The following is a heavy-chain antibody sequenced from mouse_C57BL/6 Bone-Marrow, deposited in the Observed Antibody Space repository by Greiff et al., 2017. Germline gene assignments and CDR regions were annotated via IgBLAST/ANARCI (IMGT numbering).Heavy chain of an antibody. CDR1: GYTFTDYE. D-gene: IGHD1-1*01. V-gene: IGHV1-15*01. CDR2: IDPETGGT. Sequence: QVQLQQSGAELVRPGASVTLSCKASGYTFTDYEMHWVKQTPVHGLEWIGAIDPETGGTAYNQKFKGKAILTADKSSSTAYMELRSLTSEDSAVYYCTPITTVVAKYYFDYWGQGTTRTVSS. J-gene: IGHJ2*01. CDR3: TPITTVVAKYYFDY.